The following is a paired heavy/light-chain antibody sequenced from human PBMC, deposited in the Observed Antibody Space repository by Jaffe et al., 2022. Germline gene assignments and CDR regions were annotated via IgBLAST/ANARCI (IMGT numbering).Heavy chain of an antibody. CDR1: GYSISSGYY. Sequence: QVQLQESGPGLVKPSETLSLTCAVSGYSISSGYYWGWIRQPPGKGLEWIGSIYHSGSTYYNPSLKSRVTISVDTSKNQFSLKLSSVTAADTAVYYCARLPKGYDSSGYYPDHDAFDIWGQGTMVTVSS. V-gene: IGHV4-38-2*01. J-gene: IGHJ3*02. CDR3: ARLPKGYDSSGYYPDHDAFDI. D-gene: IGHD3-22*01. CDR2: IYHSGST.
Light chain of an antibody. V-gene: IGKV3-11*01. J-gene: IGKJ1*01. CDR2: DAS. CDR1: QSVSSY. CDR3: QQRSNWPPQWT. Sequence: EIVLTQSPATLSLSPGERATLSCRASQSVSSYLAWYQQKPGQAPRLLIYDASNRATGIPARFSGSGSGTDFTLTISSLEPEDFAVYYCQQRSNWPPQWTFGQGTKVEIK.